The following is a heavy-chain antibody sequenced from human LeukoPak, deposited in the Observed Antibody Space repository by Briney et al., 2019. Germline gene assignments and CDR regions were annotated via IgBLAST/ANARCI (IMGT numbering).Heavy chain of an antibody. D-gene: IGHD2-15*01. CDR3: ARDCSGGSCYGAFDI. CDR1: GASIRSGDYY. V-gene: IGHV4-30-4*01. Sequence: SQTLSLTCTVSGASIRSGDYYWSWIRQPPGKGLEWIGYIYDSGSTYYNPSLRSRITISVDTSENRFSLKLSSVTATDTAVYYCARDCSGGSCYGAFDIWGQGTMVTVSS. CDR2: IYDSGST. J-gene: IGHJ3*02.